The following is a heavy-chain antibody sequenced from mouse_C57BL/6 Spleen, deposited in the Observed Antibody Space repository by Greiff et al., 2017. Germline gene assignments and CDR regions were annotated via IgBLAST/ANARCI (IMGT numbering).Heavy chain of an antibody. V-gene: IGHV6-6*01. CDR1: GFTFSDAW. D-gene: IGHD1-1*01. J-gene: IGHJ3*01. CDR3: TRRLYYYGSSPWFAY. Sequence: EVKVVESGGGLVQPEGSMKLSCAASGFTFSDAWMDWVRQSPEKGLEWVAEIRNKANNHATYYAESVKGRFTISSDDSKSSVYLQMNSLRAEDTGIYYCTRRLYYYGSSPWFAYWGQGTLVTVSA. CDR2: IRNKANNHAT.